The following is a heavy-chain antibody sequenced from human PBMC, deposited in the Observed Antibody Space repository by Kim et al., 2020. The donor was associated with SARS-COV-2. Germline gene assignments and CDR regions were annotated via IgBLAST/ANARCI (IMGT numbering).Heavy chain of an antibody. Sequence: GGSLRLSCAASGFTFDIYGMHWVRQAPGKGLGWVSRITADGSNKMYADAVRGRFTISRDNSENTVFLQMNRLRDEDTAVYYCAREQVFKCDHWGQGTLGTVPS. CDR2: ITADGSNK. CDR1: GFTFDIYG. J-gene: IGHJ4*02. V-gene: IGHV3-74*03. CDR3: AREQVFKCDH.